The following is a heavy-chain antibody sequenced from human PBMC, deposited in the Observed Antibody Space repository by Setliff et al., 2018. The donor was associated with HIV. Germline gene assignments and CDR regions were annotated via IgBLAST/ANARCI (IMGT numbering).Heavy chain of an antibody. CDR3: AKDISGWFSRQGSDY. J-gene: IGHJ4*02. D-gene: IGHD6-13*01. Sequence: GGSLRLSCAASGFTFSNYGMHWVRQAPGKGLEWVAVIWYDGSNKDHADSVKGRFTISRDNSKNTLYLQMNSLSAEDTAVYFCAKDISGWFSRQGSDYWGQGT. CDR2: IWYDGSNK. CDR1: GFTFSNYG. V-gene: IGHV3-33*06.